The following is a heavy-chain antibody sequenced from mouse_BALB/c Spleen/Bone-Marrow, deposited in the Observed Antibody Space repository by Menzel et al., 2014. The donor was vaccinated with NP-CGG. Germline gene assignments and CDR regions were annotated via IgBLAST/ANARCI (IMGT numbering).Heavy chain of an antibody. J-gene: IGHJ2*01. CDR2: INPSTGYT. V-gene: IGHV1-7*01. Sequence: QVQLQQSGAELAKPGASVKMSRKASGYTFTSYWMHWVKQRPGQGLEWIGYINPSTGYTEYNQKFKGKATLTADKSSSTAYMQLSSLTSEDSAVYYCARHYRYYFDYWGQGTTLTVSS. CDR1: GYTFTSYW. D-gene: IGHD2-14*01. CDR3: ARHYRYYFDY.